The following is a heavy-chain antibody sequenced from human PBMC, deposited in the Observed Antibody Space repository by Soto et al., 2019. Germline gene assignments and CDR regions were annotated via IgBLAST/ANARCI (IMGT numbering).Heavy chain of an antibody. CDR1: GYTFTSYY. D-gene: IGHD2-15*01. Sequence: QVQLVQSGAEVKKPGASVKVSCKASGYTFTSYYMHWVRQAPGQGLEWMGIINPSGGSTSYAQKFQGRVTMTRDTSTSTVYMELSSLRSEDTAVYYCARVPRLVVVVAATAIDYWGQGTLVTVSS. J-gene: IGHJ4*02. V-gene: IGHV1-46*03. CDR2: INPSGGST. CDR3: ARVPRLVVVVAATAIDY.